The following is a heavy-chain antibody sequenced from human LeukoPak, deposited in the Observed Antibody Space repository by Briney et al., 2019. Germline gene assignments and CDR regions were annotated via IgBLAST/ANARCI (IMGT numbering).Heavy chain of an antibody. D-gene: IGHD6-13*01. CDR3: ARANQQLSDLDC. CDR2: IYYSGSA. CDR1: GGSISSYH. Sequence: KPSETLSLTCTVSGGSISSYHWSWIRQPPGKGLEWIGYIYYSGSANYNPSLKSRVTISVDTSKNQFSLKLTSVTAVDTAVYYCARANQQLSDLDCWGQGTLVTVSP. V-gene: IGHV4-59*01. J-gene: IGHJ4*02.